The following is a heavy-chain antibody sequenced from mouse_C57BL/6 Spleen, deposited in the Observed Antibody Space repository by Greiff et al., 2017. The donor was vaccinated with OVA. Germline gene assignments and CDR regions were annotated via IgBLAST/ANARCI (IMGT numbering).Heavy chain of an antibody. CDR3: ARDEGGFYYSFAY. V-gene: IGHV5-4*01. D-gene: IGHD1-1*01. Sequence: EVQRVESGGGLVKPGGSLKLSCAASGFTFSSYAMSWVRQTPEKRLEWVATISDGGSYTYYPDNVKVRFTISRDNAKNNLYLQMSHLKSEDTAMYYCARDEGGFYYSFAYWGQGTLVTVSS. CDR2: ISDGGSYT. J-gene: IGHJ3*01. CDR1: GFTFSSYA.